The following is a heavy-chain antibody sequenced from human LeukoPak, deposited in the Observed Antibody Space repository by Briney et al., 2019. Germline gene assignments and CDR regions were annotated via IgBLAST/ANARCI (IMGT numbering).Heavy chain of an antibody. CDR2: ISSSSSYI. V-gene: IGHV3-21*01. Sequence: PGGSLRLSCAASGFTFSSYSMNWVRQAPGKGLEWVSSISSSSSYIYYADSVKGRFTISRDNAKNSLYLQMNSLRAEDTAVYYCARDERMVRGVIIQNAFDIWGQGTMVTVSS. D-gene: IGHD3-10*01. J-gene: IGHJ3*02. CDR3: ARDERMVRGVIIQNAFDI. CDR1: GFTFSSYS.